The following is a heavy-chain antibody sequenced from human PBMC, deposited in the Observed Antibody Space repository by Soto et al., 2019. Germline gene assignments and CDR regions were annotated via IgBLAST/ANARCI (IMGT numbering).Heavy chain of an antibody. CDR3: AHGPRSRYSSGWYDY. J-gene: IGHJ4*02. D-gene: IGHD6-19*01. V-gene: IGHV2-5*01. Sequence: SGPTLVNPTQTFTLTCTFSGFSLSTSGVGVGWIRQPPGKALEWPALIYWNDDKRYSPSLKSRLTITKDTSKNQVVLTMTNMDPVDTATYYCAHGPRSRYSSGWYDYWGQGTLVTVSS. CDR1: GFSLSTSGVG. CDR2: IYWNDDK.